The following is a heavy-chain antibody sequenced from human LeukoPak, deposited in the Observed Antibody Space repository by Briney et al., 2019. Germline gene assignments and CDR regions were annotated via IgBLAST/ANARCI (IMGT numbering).Heavy chain of an antibody. CDR1: GFTFSSYG. CDR3: AREEVTTVTVDY. V-gene: IGHV3-23*01. D-gene: IGHD4-11*01. Sequence: GGTLRLSCAASGFTFSSYGMSWVRQAPGKGLEWVSAISGSGGSTYYADSVKGRFTISRDNSKNTLYLQMNSLRAEDTAVYYCAREEVTTVTVDYWGQGTLVTVSS. J-gene: IGHJ4*02. CDR2: ISGSGGST.